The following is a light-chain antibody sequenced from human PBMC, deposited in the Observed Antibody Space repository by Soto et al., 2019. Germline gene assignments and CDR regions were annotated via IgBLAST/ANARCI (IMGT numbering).Light chain of an antibody. CDR2: DVS. CDR1: QSVSNW. J-gene: IGKJ1*01. CDR3: QQYDSYSWT. V-gene: IGKV1-5*01. Sequence: DIQMTQSPSTLSASVVERDTITCRASQSVSNWLAWYQQKPGKAPKLLIYDVSSLGSGVPSRFSGSGSGTEFILTISSLQPDDFATYYCQQYDSYSWTFDQGTKVDI.